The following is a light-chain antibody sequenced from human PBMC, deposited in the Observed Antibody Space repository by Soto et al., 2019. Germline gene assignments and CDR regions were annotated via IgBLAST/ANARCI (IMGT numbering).Light chain of an antibody. CDR3: QQYGSSFT. CDR2: GAS. Sequence: EIVLTQSPGTLSLSPGERATLSCRASQSVSSRNLAWYQQKPGQAPSLLIYGASNRATGIPDRFSGSGSGTDFTLPISRLEPEDFEVYYCQQYGSSFTFGGGSKVEVK. J-gene: IGKJ4*01. V-gene: IGKV3-20*01. CDR1: QSVSSRN.